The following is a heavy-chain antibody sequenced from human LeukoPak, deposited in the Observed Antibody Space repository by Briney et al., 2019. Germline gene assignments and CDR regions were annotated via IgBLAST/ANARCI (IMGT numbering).Heavy chain of an antibody. CDR2: ISSSGSTI. D-gene: IGHD3-22*01. J-gene: IGHJ4*02. CDR3: TKDQPSHHYYDTSAFYIH. V-gene: IGHV3-48*03. CDR1: GFTFSSYE. Sequence: GGSLRLSCAASGFTFSSYEMNWVRQAPGKGLEWVSYISSSGSTIYYADSVKGRFTISRDNAKNTLFLQMSGLRAEDTAIYFCTKDQPSHHYYDTSAFYIHWGQGTLVTVSS.